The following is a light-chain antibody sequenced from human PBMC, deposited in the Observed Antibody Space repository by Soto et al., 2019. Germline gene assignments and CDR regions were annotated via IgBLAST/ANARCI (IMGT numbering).Light chain of an antibody. CDR1: QSVSSY. V-gene: IGKV3-11*01. CDR3: QQRTNWPSST. J-gene: IGKJ5*01. Sequence: EIVLTQSPATLSLSPGERVTLSCRASQSVSSYLAWYQQKPGQAPRLLIHDASNRATGIPARFSGSGSGTDFTLTISSLEPEDFAVYYCQQRTNWPSSTFGQGTRLEIK. CDR2: DAS.